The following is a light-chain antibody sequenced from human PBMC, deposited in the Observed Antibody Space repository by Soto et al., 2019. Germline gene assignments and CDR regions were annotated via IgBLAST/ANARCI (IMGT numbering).Light chain of an antibody. CDR3: QQYRYSEYT. Sequence: DIQMTQSPSTLSASVGDRVTITCRASQSISSWLAWYQQKPGKAPKLLIYDASSLESGVPSRFSGSGSGTEFTLTISSLQPDDFATYYSQQYRYSEYTFGQGTKLEIK. CDR2: DAS. J-gene: IGKJ2*01. V-gene: IGKV1-5*01. CDR1: QSISSW.